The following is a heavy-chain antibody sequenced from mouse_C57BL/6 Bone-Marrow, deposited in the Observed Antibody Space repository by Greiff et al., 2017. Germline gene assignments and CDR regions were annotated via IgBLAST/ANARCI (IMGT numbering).Heavy chain of an antibody. CDR2: IWTGGGT. J-gene: IGHJ2*01. Sequence: VQLKESGPGLVAPSQCLSISCTVSGFSLTSYAISWVRQPPGKGLEWLGVIWTGGGTNYNSALKSRLSIIKDNSKSHVFLKMNSLQTDDTARYSLASLWLGGPGYFDYWGQGTTLTVSS. CDR3: ASLWLGGPGYFDY. V-gene: IGHV2-9-1*01. D-gene: IGHD2-2*01. CDR1: GFSLTSYA.